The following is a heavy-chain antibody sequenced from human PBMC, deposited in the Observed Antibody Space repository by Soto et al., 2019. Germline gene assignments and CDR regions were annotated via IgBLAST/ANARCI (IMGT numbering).Heavy chain of an antibody. CDR1: GFTFSDYY. CDR2: ISSSGSTI. J-gene: IGHJ6*03. CDR3: ARTGDTAMVLEGDYYYMDV. Sequence: GGSLRLSCAASGFTFSDYYMSWIRQAPGKGLEWVSYISSSGSTIYYADSVKGRFTISRDNAKNSLYLQMNSLRAEDTAVYYCARTGDTAMVLEGDYYYMDVWGKGTTVTVSS. V-gene: IGHV3-11*01. D-gene: IGHD5-18*01.